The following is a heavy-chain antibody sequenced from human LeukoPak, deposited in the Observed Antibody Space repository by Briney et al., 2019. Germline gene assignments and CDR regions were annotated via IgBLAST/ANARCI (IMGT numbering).Heavy chain of an antibody. D-gene: IGHD6-19*01. V-gene: IGHV3-13*01. CDR1: VFTFIDYD. J-gene: IGHJ4*02. Sequence: GGSLRLSFAASVFTFIDYDMHWVRQVIGKGLEWVSAIGIRGDTHYSGCVKGRFTISRENAESSLYLQMNSLRAEDTAVYYCARGGIQVSGIDEFDYWGQGTLVTVSS. CDR2: IGIRGDT. CDR3: ARGGIQVSGIDEFDY.